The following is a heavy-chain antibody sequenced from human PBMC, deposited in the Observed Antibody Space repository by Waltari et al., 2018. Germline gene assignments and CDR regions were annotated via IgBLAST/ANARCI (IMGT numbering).Heavy chain of an antibody. CDR2: IYYSGST. J-gene: IGHJ4*02. CDR3: ARRGGHGDYEGFDY. CDR1: GGSISSSSYY. Sequence: QLQLQESGPGLVKPSETLSLTCPVSGGSISSSSYYLGWIRQPPGKGLEWIGSIYYSGSTYYNPSLKSRVTISVDTSKNQFSLKLSSVTAADTAVYYCARRGGHGDYEGFDYWGQGTLVTVSS. V-gene: IGHV4-39*07. D-gene: IGHD4-17*01.